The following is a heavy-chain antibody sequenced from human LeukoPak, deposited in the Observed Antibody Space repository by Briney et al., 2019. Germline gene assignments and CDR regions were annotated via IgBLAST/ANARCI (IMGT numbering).Heavy chain of an antibody. Sequence: GGYLRLSCAASGFTFSSYSTNWVRQAPGKGLEWVSSISSSSSYIYYADSVKGRFTISRDNAKNSLYLQMNSLRAEDTAVYYCARADGDSSYGMDVWGQGTTVTVSS. CDR1: GFTFSSYS. V-gene: IGHV3-21*01. CDR3: ARADGDSSYGMDV. D-gene: IGHD4-17*01. CDR2: ISSSSSYI. J-gene: IGHJ6*02.